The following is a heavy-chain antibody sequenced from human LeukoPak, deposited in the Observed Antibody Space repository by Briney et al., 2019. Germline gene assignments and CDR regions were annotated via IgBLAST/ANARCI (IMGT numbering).Heavy chain of an antibody. D-gene: IGHD2-15*01. J-gene: IGHJ6*02. V-gene: IGHV3-21*01. CDR3: ARDEQADSTPDGMDV. CDR2: ISSSSSYI. CDR1: GFTFSSYS. Sequence: GGSLRLPCAASGFTFSSYSMNWVRQAPGKGLEWVSSISSSSSYIYYADPVKGRFTISRDNAKNSLYLQMNSLRAEDTAVYYCARDEQADSTPDGMDVWGQGTTVTVSS.